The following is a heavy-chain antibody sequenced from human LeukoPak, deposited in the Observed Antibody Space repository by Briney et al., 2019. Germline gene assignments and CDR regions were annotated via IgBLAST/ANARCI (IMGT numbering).Heavy chain of an antibody. CDR2: MYTGGTT. V-gene: IGHV3-53*01. D-gene: IGHD3-16*01. CDR1: GFSVIGTH. CDR3: AKDEATSGGGLAS. Sequence: GGSLRLSCAASGFSVIGTHMAWVRQAPGKGLEWVSAMYTGGTTYYADSVSGRFTIFRDNAKNTLYLQMNSLRPEDTAVYYCAKDEATSGGGLASWGQGTLVIVSS. J-gene: IGHJ1*01.